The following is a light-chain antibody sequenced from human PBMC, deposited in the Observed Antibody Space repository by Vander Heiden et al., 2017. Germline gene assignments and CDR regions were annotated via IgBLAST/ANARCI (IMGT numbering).Light chain of an antibody. CDR1: QSISSY. V-gene: IGKV1-39*01. CDR3: QQRDRTHT. Sequence: DIQMTQSPSSLSASVGDRVTITCRASQSISSYLNWYQQKPGKAPKLLIYAASSLQSGVPSRFSGSGSGTDFTLTISSLQPEDFATYYCQQRDRTHTFGQGTKLEIK. J-gene: IGKJ2*01. CDR2: AAS.